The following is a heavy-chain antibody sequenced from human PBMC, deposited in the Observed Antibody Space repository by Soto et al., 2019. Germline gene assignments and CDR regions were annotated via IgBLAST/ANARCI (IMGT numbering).Heavy chain of an antibody. Sequence: QLQLQAYGAGLVKPSQTLSLTCAVSGGSISSGGYSWSWIRQPPGKGLESIGYVYHSGSTYYNPSLKSRVTISVDRSKNQFSLKLSSVTAADTAVYYCARGMTTVTTFDYWGQGTLVTVSS. D-gene: IGHD4-17*01. J-gene: IGHJ4*02. CDR3: ARGMTTVTTFDY. CDR1: GGSISSGGYS. CDR2: VYHSGST. V-gene: IGHV4-30-2*01.